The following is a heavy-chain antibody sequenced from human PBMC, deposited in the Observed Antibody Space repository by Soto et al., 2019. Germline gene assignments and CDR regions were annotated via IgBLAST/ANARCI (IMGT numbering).Heavy chain of an antibody. V-gene: IGHV4-30-2*01. CDR3: ARGGRGGYYFDY. CDR2: IYHSGST. J-gene: IGHJ4*02. CDR1: GGSISSGGYS. Sequence: TLSLTCAVSGGSISSGGYSWSWIRQPPGKGLEWIGYIYHSGSTYYNPSLKSRVTISVDRSKNQFSLKLSSVTAADTAVYYCARGGRGGYYFDYWGQGTLVTVS. D-gene: IGHD1-26*01.